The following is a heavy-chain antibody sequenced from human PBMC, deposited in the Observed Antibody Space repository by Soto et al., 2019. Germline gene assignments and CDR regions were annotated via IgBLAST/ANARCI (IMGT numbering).Heavy chain of an antibody. CDR1: GGSFNANY. CDR2: IFHSGNT. V-gene: IGHV4-34*12. J-gene: IGHJ4*02. CDR3: ASARWDY. Sequence: PSETLSLTCAVSGGSFNANYWTWIRQPPGKGLEWIGEIFHSGNTNYNPSLKSRVTTSVDTSRNQFSLKLNSVTAADTAVYYCASARWDYWGQGTLVTVSS.